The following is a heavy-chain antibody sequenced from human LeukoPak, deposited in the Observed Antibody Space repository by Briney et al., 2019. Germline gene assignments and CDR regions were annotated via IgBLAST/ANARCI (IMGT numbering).Heavy chain of an antibody. CDR2: IKSKTDGGTT. V-gene: IGHV3-15*01. Sequence: PGGSLRLSCAASGFTFSNAWMSWVRLAPGKGLEWVGRIKSKTDGGTTDYAAPVKGRFTISRDDSKNTLYLQMNSLKTEDTAVYYCTTTMVRGVMGYWGQGTLVTVSS. J-gene: IGHJ4*02. CDR1: GFTFSNAW. CDR3: TTTMVRGVMGY. D-gene: IGHD3-10*01.